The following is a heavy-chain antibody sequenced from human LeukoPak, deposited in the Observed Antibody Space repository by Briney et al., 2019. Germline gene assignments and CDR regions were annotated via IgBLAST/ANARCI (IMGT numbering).Heavy chain of an antibody. D-gene: IGHD3-16*02. V-gene: IGHV1-18*01. CDR3: ARGDYEYVWASYHWYYFDS. Sequence: ASVKVSCKASGYTFTNYGINWGRQAPGQGLEWMGWISANTGKTLFSQKVQGRVTMTTDTSTATAYMELRSRTYDDTAVYYCARGDYEYVWASYHWYYFDSWGQGTLVTVSS. CDR2: ISANTGKT. J-gene: IGHJ4*02. CDR1: GYTFTNYG.